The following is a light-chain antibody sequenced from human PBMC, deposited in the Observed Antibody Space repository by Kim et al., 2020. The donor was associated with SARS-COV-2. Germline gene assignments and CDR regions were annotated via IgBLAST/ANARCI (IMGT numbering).Light chain of an antibody. CDR2: GKN. CDR1: SLRSYY. CDR3: NSRDSNDNVV. J-gene: IGLJ2*01. V-gene: IGLV3-19*01. Sequence: VALGRKVRITCQGESLRSYYATWYQKKPGQAPIVVIYGKNNRPSGVPDRFSGSSSGNTASLTITGTQAGDEADYYCNSRDSNDNVVFGGGTQLTVL.